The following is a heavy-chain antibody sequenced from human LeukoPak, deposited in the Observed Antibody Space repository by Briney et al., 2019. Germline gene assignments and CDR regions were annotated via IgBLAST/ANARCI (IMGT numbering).Heavy chain of an antibody. CDR3: TSGQMFTSGGFDD. D-gene: IGHD6-19*01. CDR2: IYTAGDT. J-gene: IGHJ4*02. CDR1: GISVSDKY. Sequence: PGDSLRLSCAASGISVSDKYMGWVRQAPGKGLEWVSVIYTAGDTFYPDSVRGRFSISRDTSRNMVNLQMNSLRAEDTALYYCTSGQMFTSGGFDDWGRGTLVTVSS. V-gene: IGHV3-53*01.